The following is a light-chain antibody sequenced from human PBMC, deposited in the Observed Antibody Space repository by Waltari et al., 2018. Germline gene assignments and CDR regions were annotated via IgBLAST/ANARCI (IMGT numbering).Light chain of an antibody. V-gene: IGKV4-1*01. CDR1: QSVLYSSNNKNY. Sequence: DIVMTQSPDSLAVSLGERATINCKSSQSVLYSSNNKNYLAWYQQKPGQPPKLLIYWASTRESGVPDRFSCSGSGTDFTLTISSLQAEDVAVYYCQQYYSTPGTFGQGTKVEIK. J-gene: IGKJ1*01. CDR2: WAS. CDR3: QQYYSTPGT.